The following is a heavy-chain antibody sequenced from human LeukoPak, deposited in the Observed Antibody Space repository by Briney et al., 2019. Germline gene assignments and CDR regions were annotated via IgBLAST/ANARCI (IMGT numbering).Heavy chain of an antibody. Sequence: GGSLRLSCAASGFTFSSYWMSWVRQAPGKGLEWVANIKQDGSEKYYADSVKGRSTISRDNSKNTLYLQMNSLRVEDTAVYYCAKDRAGYGDAFDIWGQGTMVTVSS. CDR1: GFTFSSYW. J-gene: IGHJ3*02. CDR2: IKQDGSEK. CDR3: AKDRAGYGDAFDI. V-gene: IGHV3-7*01. D-gene: IGHD5-18*01.